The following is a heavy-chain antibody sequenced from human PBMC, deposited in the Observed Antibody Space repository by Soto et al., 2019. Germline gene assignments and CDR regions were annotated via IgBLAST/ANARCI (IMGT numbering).Heavy chain of an antibody. D-gene: IGHD3-16*02. CDR1: GGSFRTYT. J-gene: IGHJ5*02. CDR2: IISVLGRA. Sequence: QVQLVQSGAEVKKPGSSVRVSCKASGGSFRTYTINWVRQAPGQGLEWVGRIISVLGRANYAQKFQGRVTHTADKFTSTAYMELSSLRSDDTAVDFCARGIGDADADGNWFDPWGQGTLVTVSS. V-gene: IGHV1-69*08. CDR3: ARGIGDADADGNWFDP.